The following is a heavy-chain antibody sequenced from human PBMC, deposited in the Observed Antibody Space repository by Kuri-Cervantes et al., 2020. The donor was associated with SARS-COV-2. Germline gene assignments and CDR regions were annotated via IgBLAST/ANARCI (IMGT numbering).Heavy chain of an antibody. CDR2: ISSSGSTI. J-gene: IGHJ2*01. CDR3: ARGGHYTNGVSYGDYYFGL. D-gene: IGHD2-8*01. V-gene: IGHV3-11*04. Sequence: GESLKIFCAASGFTCSDYYMSWIRQAPGKGLEWVSYISSSGSTIYYADSVKGRFTISRDNAKNSLYLQMNSLRAEDTAVYYCARGGHYTNGVSYGDYYFGLWGRGTLVTVSS. CDR1: GFTCSDYY.